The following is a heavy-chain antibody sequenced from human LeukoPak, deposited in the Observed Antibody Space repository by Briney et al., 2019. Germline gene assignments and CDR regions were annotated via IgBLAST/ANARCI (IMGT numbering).Heavy chain of an antibody. J-gene: IGHJ4*02. V-gene: IGHV4-34*01. D-gene: IGHD1-26*01. CDR1: GGSFSGYY. CDR3: ARGLREVGATGGGFIDY. CDR2: INHSGST. Sequence: SETLSLTCAVYGGSFSGYYWSWIRQPPGKGLEWIGEINHSGSTNYNPSLKSRVTISVDTSKNQFSLKLSSVTAADTAVYYCARGLREVGATGGGFIDYWGQGTLVTVSS.